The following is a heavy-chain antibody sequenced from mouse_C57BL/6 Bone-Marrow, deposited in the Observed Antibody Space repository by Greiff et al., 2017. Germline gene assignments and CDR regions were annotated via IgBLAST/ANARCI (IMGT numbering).Heavy chain of an antibody. V-gene: IGHV2-9-1*01. CDR2: IWTGGGT. D-gene: IGHD2-1*01. CDR3: AIFYSGGLTWFAY. J-gene: IGHJ3*01. CDR1: GFSLTSYA. Sequence: VMLVESGPGLVAPSQSLSITCTVSGFSLTSYAISWVRQPPGKGLEWLGVIWTGGGTNYNSALKSRLSISKDNSKSQVFLKMNSLQTDDTARYYCAIFYSGGLTWFAYWGQGTLVSVSA.